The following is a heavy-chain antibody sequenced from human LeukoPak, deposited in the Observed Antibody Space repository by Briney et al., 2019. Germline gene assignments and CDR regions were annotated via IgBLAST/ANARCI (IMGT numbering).Heavy chain of an antibody. CDR3: ATLFARDAFDI. J-gene: IGHJ3*02. D-gene: IGHD3-10*02. Sequence: GSLRLSCAASGFTFSDYYMSWIRQAPGKGLEWVSYISSSGSTIYYADSVKGRFTISRDNAKNSLYLQMNSLRAEDTAVYYCATLFARDAFDIWGQGTMVTVSS. V-gene: IGHV3-11*04. CDR2: ISSSGSTI. CDR1: GFTFSDYY.